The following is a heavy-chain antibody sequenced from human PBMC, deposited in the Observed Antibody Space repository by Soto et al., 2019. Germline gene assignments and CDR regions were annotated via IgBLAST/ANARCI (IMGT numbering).Heavy chain of an antibody. CDR2: STGAGGST. J-gene: IGHJ6*02. V-gene: IGHV3-23*01. CDR3: AKGHSDYQGDYNYYGMDV. CDR1: GFPFSSYA. Sequence: EVQLLESGGGWVQPGGSLRLSCAASGFPFSSYAISWVRQFPGKGLEWVAASTGAGGSTYHQDSVKGRFTISRDNSKKTVYLQLDGLRAEDTAIYYCAKGHSDYQGDYNYYGMDVWGHGTTVTVS. D-gene: IGHD4-17*01.